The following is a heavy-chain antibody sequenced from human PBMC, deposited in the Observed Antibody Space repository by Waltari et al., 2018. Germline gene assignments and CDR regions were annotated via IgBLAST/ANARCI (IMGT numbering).Heavy chain of an antibody. CDR3: AREYCGGDCRLFDF. V-gene: IGHV1-2*02. CDR2: INPNGGST. D-gene: IGHD2-21*02. Sequence: LVQSGAEVMKPGASVKVSCKVSRDAITEHYIHWVRQAPGQGLEWMGLINPNGGSTHYAQRYRGRINMTWDTSMTTSYMGLSGLRSDDTAVYHCAREYCGGDCRLFDFWGQGTLVTVSS. J-gene: IGHJ4*02. CDR1: RDAITEHY.